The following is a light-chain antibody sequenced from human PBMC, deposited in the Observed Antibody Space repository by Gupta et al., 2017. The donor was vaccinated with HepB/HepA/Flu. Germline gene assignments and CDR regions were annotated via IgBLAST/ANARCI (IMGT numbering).Light chain of an antibody. Sequence: QSVLTQPPSVSAPPGQTVTVSSSGTSSNIGNNFVSWYQQHPGTAPKLLIYENNKRPSGIPDQFSGSKSGTSATLGITGLQTEDEADYYCGTWDTSLNVYTFGTGTKVTVL. V-gene: IGLV1-51*02. CDR1: SSNIGNNF. CDR3: GTWDTSLNVYT. J-gene: IGLJ1*01. CDR2: ENN.